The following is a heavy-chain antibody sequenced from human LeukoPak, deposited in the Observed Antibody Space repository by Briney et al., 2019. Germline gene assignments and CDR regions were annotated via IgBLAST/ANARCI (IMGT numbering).Heavy chain of an antibody. Sequence: GVLRLSCAASGFTFRDYSLNWVRQAPGKGLEWVSSIGSSVNYIYYADSVMGRFTISRDNAKNSLYLQMNSLRAEDTAVYYCARGLTRRYSSGGDSWGQGTLVIVSS. J-gene: IGHJ4*02. D-gene: IGHD6-19*01. V-gene: IGHV3-21*01. CDR1: GFTFRDYS. CDR3: ARGLTRRYSSGGDS. CDR2: IGSSVNYI.